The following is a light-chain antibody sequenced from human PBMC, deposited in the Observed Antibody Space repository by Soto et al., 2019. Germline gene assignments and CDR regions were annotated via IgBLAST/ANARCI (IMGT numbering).Light chain of an antibody. V-gene: IGLV1-44*01. Sequence: QSVLTQPPSASGTPGLRVTISCSGSNSNIGSNTVNWYHQLPGTAPKLLIYSNNQRPSGVPDRFSGSKSGTSASLVISGLQSDDGADYSCAAWDDTLSGVVFGGGTPLPVL. CDR2: SNN. CDR3: AAWDDTLSGVV. CDR1: NSNIGSNT. J-gene: IGLJ2*01.